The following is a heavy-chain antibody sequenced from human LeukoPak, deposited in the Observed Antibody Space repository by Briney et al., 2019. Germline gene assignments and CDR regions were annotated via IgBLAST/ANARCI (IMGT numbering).Heavy chain of an antibody. V-gene: IGHV1-8*01. Sequence: ASVKVSCKASGYTFTSYDINWVRQATGQGLEWMGWMNPNSGNTGYAQKFQGRVTMTRNTSISTAYMELSSLRSEDTAVYYCARQRGGQYEDGFDIWGQRTMVTVSS. CDR3: ARQRGGQYEDGFDI. D-gene: IGHD2-8*01. J-gene: IGHJ3*02. CDR1: GYTFTSYD. CDR2: MNPNSGNT.